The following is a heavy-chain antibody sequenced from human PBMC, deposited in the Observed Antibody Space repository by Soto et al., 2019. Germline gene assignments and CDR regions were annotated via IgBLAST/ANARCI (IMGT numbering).Heavy chain of an antibody. CDR3: ARKHLGESSSPPDAFDI. D-gene: IGHD3-16*02. CDR2: MNPNSGNT. Sequence: QVQLVQSGAEVKKPGASVKVSCKASGYTFTSYDINWVRQATGQGLEWMGWMNPNSGNTGYAQKFQGIVTITRNTSISTAYMERSSLRSEDTAVYYCARKHLGESSSPPDAFDIWCQGTMVTVSS. V-gene: IGHV1-8*03. J-gene: IGHJ3*02. CDR1: GYTFTSYD.